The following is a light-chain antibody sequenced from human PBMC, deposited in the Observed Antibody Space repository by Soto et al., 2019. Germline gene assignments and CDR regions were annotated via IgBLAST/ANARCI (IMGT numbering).Light chain of an antibody. CDR3: QQYNTWPPIT. CDR2: GAS. Sequence: EIVMTQSPDTLSVSPGERATLSCRASQSVSSNLAWYQQKPGQAPRLLIYGASTRATGLPARFSGSGSGTDFTLTISSLQSEDFAVYYCQQYNTWPPITFGQGTRLEIK. CDR1: QSVSSN. J-gene: IGKJ5*01. V-gene: IGKV3-15*01.